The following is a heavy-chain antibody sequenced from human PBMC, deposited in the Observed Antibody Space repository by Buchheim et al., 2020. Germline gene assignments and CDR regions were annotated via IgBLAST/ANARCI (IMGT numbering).Heavy chain of an antibody. D-gene: IGHD1-26*01. CDR1: GFTFSDYA. CDR2: IRSKVFGGTT. Sequence: EVQLVESGGGLVQPGRSLRLSCRASGFTFSDYAMSWFRQAPGKGLEWVGFIRSKVFGGTTEYGASVKGRFTISRDDSKRVAYLQMNSLKTEDTAVYFCTRDQTWEVYYYNGMEVWGQGTT. J-gene: IGHJ6*02. CDR3: TRDQTWEVYYYNGMEV. V-gene: IGHV3-49*03.